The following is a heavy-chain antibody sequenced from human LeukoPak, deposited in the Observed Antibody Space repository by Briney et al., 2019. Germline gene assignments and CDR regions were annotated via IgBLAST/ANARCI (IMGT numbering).Heavy chain of an antibody. CDR1: GFTFSSYG. D-gene: IGHD6-19*01. Sequence: GGSLRLSCAASGFTFSSYGMHWVRQAPGEGLEWVAVISHDGINKYYADFVKGRFTISRDNSRNTIHLQIDSLRAEDTATYYCAREFRQTYSSGWSLDYWGQGTLVTVSS. CDR3: AREFRQTYSSGWSLDY. J-gene: IGHJ4*02. CDR2: ISHDGINK. V-gene: IGHV3-30*03.